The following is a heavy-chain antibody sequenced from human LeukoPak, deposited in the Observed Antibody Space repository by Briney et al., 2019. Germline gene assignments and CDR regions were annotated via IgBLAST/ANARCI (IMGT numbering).Heavy chain of an antibody. D-gene: IGHD3-10*01. J-gene: IGHJ3*02. CDR2: LNPNSGDT. V-gene: IGHV1-2*02. Sequence: ASVKVSCKASGYTFTGSYLHWVRQAPGQGLEWMGWLNPNSGDTKDALKFQGRVTMTRVTSITTAYMELSKLTSDDTAVYYCARGATHLWFGEGGNALDIWGQGTMVTVSS. CDR1: GYTFTGSY. CDR3: ARGATHLWFGEGGNALDI.